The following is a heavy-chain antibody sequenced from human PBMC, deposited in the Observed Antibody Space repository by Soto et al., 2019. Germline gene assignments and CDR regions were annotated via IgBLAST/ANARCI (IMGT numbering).Heavy chain of an antibody. CDR3: ARVFKGYSGYDSYYYYMDV. CDR2: IYSGGST. D-gene: IGHD5-12*01. Sequence: GGSLRLSCAASGFTVSSNYMSWVRQAPGKGLEWVSVIYSGGSTYYADSVKGRFTISRDNSKNTLYLQMNSLRAEDTAVYYCARVFKGYSGYDSYYYYMDVWGKGTTVTVSS. J-gene: IGHJ6*03. CDR1: GFTVSSNY. V-gene: IGHV3-66*01.